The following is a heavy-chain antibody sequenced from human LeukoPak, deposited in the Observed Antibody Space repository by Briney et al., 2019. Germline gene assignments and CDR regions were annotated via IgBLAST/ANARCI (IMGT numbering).Heavy chain of an antibody. CDR2: INWNSGNI. J-gene: IGHJ4*02. V-gene: IGHV3-9*01. CDR1: GFTFDDYA. D-gene: IGHD6-19*01. Sequence: GGSLRLSCAASGFTFDDYAMHWVRQAPGKGLEWVSAINWNSGNIGYADSVKGRFTISRDNSKLYLQMNSLRAEDTAVYYCAKKGYSNGWRDSYYFDCWGQGTLVTVSS. CDR3: AKKGYSNGWRDSYYFDC.